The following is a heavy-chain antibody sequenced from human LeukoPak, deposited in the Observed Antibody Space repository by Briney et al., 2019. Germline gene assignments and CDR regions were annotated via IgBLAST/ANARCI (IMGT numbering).Heavy chain of an antibody. V-gene: IGHV1-18*01. D-gene: IGHD6-19*01. J-gene: IGHJ6*02. CDR2: ISAYNGNT. CDR1: GYTFTSYG. Sequence: ASVKVSCKASGYTFTSYGISWVRQAPGQGLEWMGWISAYNGNTNYAQKLQGRVTMTTDTSTSTAYMELRSLRSDDTAVYYCARGEIAVAGGPTRNYYYYYYGMDVWGQGTTVTVSS. CDR3: ARGEIAVAGGPTRNYYYYYYGMDV.